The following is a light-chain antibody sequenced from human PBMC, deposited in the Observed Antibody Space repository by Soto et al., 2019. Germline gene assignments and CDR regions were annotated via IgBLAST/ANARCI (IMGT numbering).Light chain of an antibody. Sequence: QSVLTQPASVSGSPGQSITISCTGTSSDVGSYNLVSWYQQHPGKAPKLLIYNNNQRPSGVPDRFSGSKSGTSASLAISGLQSEDEADYYCAAWDDSLNGYVFGTGTKLTVL. V-gene: IGLV1-44*01. CDR1: SSDVGSYNL. CDR3: AAWDDSLNGYV. J-gene: IGLJ1*01. CDR2: NNN.